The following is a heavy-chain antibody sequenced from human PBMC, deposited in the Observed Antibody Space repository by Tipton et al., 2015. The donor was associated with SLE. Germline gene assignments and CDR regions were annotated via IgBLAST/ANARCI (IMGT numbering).Heavy chain of an antibody. J-gene: IGHJ4*02. CDR1: GDTVATNSAA. CDR2: TYYRSRWNY. D-gene: IGHD3-22*01. CDR3: ARGNGQDSSGYFDY. Sequence: GLVKPSQTLSLTCVISGDTVATNSAAWNWIRQSPSRGLEWLGRTYYRSRWNYDYAASMRGRVTIIPDTSENHFSLQLKSVTPEDTAVYFCARGNGQDSSGYFDYWGQGTLGHRLP. V-gene: IGHV6-1*01.